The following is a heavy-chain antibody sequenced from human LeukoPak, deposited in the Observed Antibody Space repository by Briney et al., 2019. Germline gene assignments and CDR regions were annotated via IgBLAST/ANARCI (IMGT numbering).Heavy chain of an antibody. V-gene: IGHV4-34*01. CDR2: INHSGST. D-gene: IGHD3-10*01. J-gene: IGHJ4*02. Sequence: SETLSLTCAVYGGSFSGYYWSWIRQPPGKGLEWIGEINHSGSTNYNPSLKSRVTISVDTSKNQSSLKLSSVTAADTAVYYCARSATYYYGSGNYFDYWGQGTLVTVSS. CDR3: ARSATYYYGSGNYFDY. CDR1: GGSFSGYY.